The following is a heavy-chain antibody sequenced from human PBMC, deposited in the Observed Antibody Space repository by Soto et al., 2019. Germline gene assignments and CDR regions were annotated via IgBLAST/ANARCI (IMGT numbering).Heavy chain of an antibody. D-gene: IGHD3-3*01. CDR1: GFTFSSYW. Sequence: GGSLRLSCAASGFTFSSYWMSWVRQAPGKGLEWVANIKQDGSEKYYVDSVKGRFTISRDNAKNSLYLQMNSLRAEDTAVYYCARAWDGFLEDKYYLDYWGQGTLVTVSS. CDR2: IKQDGSEK. V-gene: IGHV3-7*05. J-gene: IGHJ4*02. CDR3: ARAWDGFLEDKYYLDY.